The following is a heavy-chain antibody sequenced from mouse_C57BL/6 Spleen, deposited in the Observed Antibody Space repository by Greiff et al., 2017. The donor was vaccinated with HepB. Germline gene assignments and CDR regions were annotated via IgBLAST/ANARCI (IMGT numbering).Heavy chain of an antibody. D-gene: IGHD2-5*01. CDR3: AAYYSKGTWFAY. CDR1: GYAFSSSW. V-gene: IGHV1-82*01. Sequence: QVQLKQSGPELVKPGASVKISCKASGYAFSSSWMNWVKQRPGKGLEWIGRIYPGDGDTNYNGKFKGKATLTADKSSSTAYMQLSSLTSEDSAVYCCAAYYSKGTWFAYWGQGTLVTVSA. CDR2: IYPGDGDT. J-gene: IGHJ3*01.